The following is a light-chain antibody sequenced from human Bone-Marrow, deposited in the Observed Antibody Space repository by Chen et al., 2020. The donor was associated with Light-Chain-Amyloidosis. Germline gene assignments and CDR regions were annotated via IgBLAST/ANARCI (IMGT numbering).Light chain of an antibody. J-gene: IGLJ3*02. CDR2: YKSDSDK. V-gene: IGLV5-45*03. CDR1: SGNYVGTYR. CDR3: MIWHSSAWV. Sequence: QDVLTQLYSLSTSTGTSASLTCTLRSGNYVGTYRIYWYQQKPGSPPQYLLRYKSDSDKQQGSGVPSRFSGSKDASANAGILLISGLQSEDEADYYCMIWHSSAWVFGGGTKLTVL.